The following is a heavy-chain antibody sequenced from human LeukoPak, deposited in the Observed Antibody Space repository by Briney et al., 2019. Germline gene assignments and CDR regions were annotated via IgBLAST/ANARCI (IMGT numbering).Heavy chain of an antibody. CDR3: ARLLAGCPGGRCRAHFDY. Sequence: SETLSLTCSVSGDSISGNYWSWMRQPPGKGLEWIGYIYYSGSTKYNPSLKSRVTMSVDTSKNQFSLNLRSVTAADTAVYYYARLLAGCPGGRCRAHFDYWGQGTLVTVSS. J-gene: IGHJ4*02. CDR2: IYYSGST. CDR1: GDSISGNY. V-gene: IGHV4-59*01. D-gene: IGHD2-15*01.